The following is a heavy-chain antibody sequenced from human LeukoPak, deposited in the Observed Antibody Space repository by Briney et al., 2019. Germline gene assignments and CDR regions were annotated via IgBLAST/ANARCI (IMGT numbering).Heavy chain of an antibody. CDR1: GGSFSGYY. CDR3: ARDFRGGYDFWSGYYTPYYFDY. D-gene: IGHD3-3*01. Sequence: SETLSLTCAVYGGSFSGYYWSWIRQPPGKGLEWIGEINHSGSTNYNPSLKSRVTISVDTSRNQFSLKLTSVTAADTAVYYCARDFRGGYDFWSGYYTPYYFDYWGQGTLVTVSP. CDR2: INHSGST. V-gene: IGHV4-34*01. J-gene: IGHJ4*02.